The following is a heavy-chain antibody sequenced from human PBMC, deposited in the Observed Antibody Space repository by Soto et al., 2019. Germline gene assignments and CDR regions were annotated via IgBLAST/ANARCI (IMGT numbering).Heavy chain of an antibody. D-gene: IGHD2-8*01. Sequence: QLPLVQSGAEVKKPGASVKVSCQASGYTFTNYGISWVRQAPGQGLEWMGWISGYNDNTNYAQELQGRVTMTTDTSTNTAYMELRSLTSDDTAVYYCARAHRTDVYALDTWGQGTMVTVPS. V-gene: IGHV1-18*01. CDR1: GYTFTNYG. CDR2: ISGYNDNT. CDR3: ARAHRTDVYALDT. J-gene: IGHJ3*02.